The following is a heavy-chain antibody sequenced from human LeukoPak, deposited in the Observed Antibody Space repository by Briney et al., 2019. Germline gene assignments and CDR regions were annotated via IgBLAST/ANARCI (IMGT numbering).Heavy chain of an antibody. J-gene: IGHJ5*02. CDR2: ISSSSSTI. D-gene: IGHD3-10*01. CDR3: ARPRSITMVRGVIDWFDP. CDR1: GFTFSSYS. V-gene: IGHV3-48*01. Sequence: GGSLRLSCAASGFTFSSYSMNWVRQAPGKGLEWVSYISSSSSTIYYADSVKGRFTISRDNSKNTLYLQMNSLRAEDTAVYYCARPRSITMVRGVIDWFDPWGQGTLVTVSS.